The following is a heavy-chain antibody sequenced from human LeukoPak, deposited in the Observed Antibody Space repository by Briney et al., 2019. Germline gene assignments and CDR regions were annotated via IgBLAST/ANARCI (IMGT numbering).Heavy chain of an antibody. D-gene: IGHD3-3*01. CDR2: ISGSGTST. CDR1: GFTFNSYA. CDR3: AREGVYEFWNTYTRPLDY. J-gene: IGHJ4*02. V-gene: IGHV3-23*01. Sequence: GGSLRLSCAASGFTFNSYAMSWVRQAPGKGLEWVSTISGSGTSTYYADSVKGRFTISRDNSKNTLYLQMNSLRAEDTAVYYCAREGVYEFWNTYTRPLDYWGQGALVTVSS.